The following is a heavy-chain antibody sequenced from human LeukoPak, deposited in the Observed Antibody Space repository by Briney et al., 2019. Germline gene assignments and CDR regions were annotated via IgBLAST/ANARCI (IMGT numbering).Heavy chain of an antibody. D-gene: IGHD3-22*01. CDR2: ISDSGGST. CDR1: GFTLTNYV. CDR3: AKDPRVIVVGDAFDI. V-gene: IGHV3-23*01. Sequence: PGGSLRLSCVASGFTLTNYVMSWVRQAPGKGLEWVSAISDSGGSTYYADSVKGRFTISRDNSKNTLYLQMNSLRAEDTAVYYCAKDPRVIVVGDAFDIWGQGTMVIVSS. J-gene: IGHJ3*02.